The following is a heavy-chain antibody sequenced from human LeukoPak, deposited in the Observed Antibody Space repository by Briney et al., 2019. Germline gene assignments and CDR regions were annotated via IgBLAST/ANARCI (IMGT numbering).Heavy chain of an antibody. CDR2: IRYDGSSK. CDR1: GFSFSFCG. D-gene: IGHD4-11*01. CDR3: AKEKSNMGSYFDY. V-gene: IGHV3-30*02. J-gene: IGHJ4*02. Sequence: GGSLRLSCAASGFSFSFCGMHWVRQAPGKGLEWVAFIRYDGSSKFYADSVKGRITISRDNSKNMLYLQMSSLRADDTAVYYCAKEKSNMGSYFDYWGQGTLVTVSS.